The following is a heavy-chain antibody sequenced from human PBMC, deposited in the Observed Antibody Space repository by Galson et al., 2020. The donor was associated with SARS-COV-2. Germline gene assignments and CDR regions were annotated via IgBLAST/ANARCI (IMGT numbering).Heavy chain of an antibody. V-gene: IGHV1-69*10. Sequence: SVKVSCKASGGTFSSYSLSWVRQAPGQGFEWMGRIIPMLNITYYAQHLQDRVTISTDESTSTTYMDLSSLRSEDTAIYYCARIASMTGSDYWGQGTLVTVSS. D-gene: IGHD3-9*01. CDR3: ARIASMTGSDY. CDR1: GGTFSSYS. J-gene: IGHJ4*02. CDR2: IIPMLNIT.